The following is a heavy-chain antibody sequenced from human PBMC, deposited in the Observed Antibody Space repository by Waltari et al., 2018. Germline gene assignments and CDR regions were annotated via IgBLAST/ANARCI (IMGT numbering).Heavy chain of an antibody. D-gene: IGHD6-19*01. CDR3: ATSGWYCFDY. V-gene: IGHV3-7*01. CDR2: IKKDGSEK. J-gene: IGHJ4*02. CDR1: GFTLRRFW. Sequence: EVQLVESGGGLVQQGGSLRLSCDASGFTLRRFWMNWVRQTPGKGLEWVAGIKKDGSEKYYADSVKGRFTISGDNAKNSLYLQMNSLRAEDTAVYYCATSGWYCFDYWGQGTLVTVSS.